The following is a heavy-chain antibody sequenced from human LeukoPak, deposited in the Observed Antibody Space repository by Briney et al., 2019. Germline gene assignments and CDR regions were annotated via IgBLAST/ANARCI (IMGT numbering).Heavy chain of an antibody. J-gene: IGHJ5*02. CDR1: GGSISSYY. V-gene: IGHV4-59*08. Sequence: PSETLSLTCTVSGGSISSYYWSWIRQPPGKGLEWIGYIYYSGSTNYNPSLKSRVTISVDTSKNQFSLKLGSVTAADTAVYYCARHGGEFDPWGQGTLVTVSS. D-gene: IGHD2-21*01. CDR3: ARHGGEFDP. CDR2: IYYSGST.